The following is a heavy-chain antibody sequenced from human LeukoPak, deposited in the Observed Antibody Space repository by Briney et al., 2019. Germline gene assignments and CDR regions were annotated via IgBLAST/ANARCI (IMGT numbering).Heavy chain of an antibody. CDR3: AKDWAPFYYDSSGYYLSPNDAFDI. J-gene: IGHJ3*02. D-gene: IGHD3-22*01. CDR1: GFTFSSYA. CDR2: ISGSGGST. Sequence: GGSLRLSCAASGFTFSSYAMGWVRQAPGKGLEWVSAISGSGGSTYYADSVKGRFTISRDNSKNTLYLQMNSLRAEDTAVYYCAKDWAPFYYDSSGYYLSPNDAFDIWGQGTMVTVSS. V-gene: IGHV3-23*01.